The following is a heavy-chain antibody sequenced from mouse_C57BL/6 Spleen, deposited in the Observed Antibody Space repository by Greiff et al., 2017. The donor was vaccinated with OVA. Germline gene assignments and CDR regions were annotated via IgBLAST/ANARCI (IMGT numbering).Heavy chain of an antibody. J-gene: IGHJ1*03. Sequence: QVHVKQSGPELVKPGASVKISCKASGYAFSSSWMNWVKQRPGKGLEWIGRIYPGDGDTNYNGKFKGKATLTADKSSSTAYMQLSSLTSEDSAVYFCARGGDYDGPYFDVWGTGTTVTVSS. CDR3: ARGGDYDGPYFDV. CDR2: IYPGDGDT. V-gene: IGHV1-82*01. CDR1: GYAFSSSW. D-gene: IGHD2-4*01.